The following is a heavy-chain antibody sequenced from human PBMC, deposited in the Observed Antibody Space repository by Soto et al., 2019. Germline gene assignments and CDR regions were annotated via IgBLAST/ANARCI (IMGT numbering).Heavy chain of an antibody. CDR3: ARERSTGTTGRRFDY. CDR2: IYYSGST. Sequence: QVQLQESGPGLVKPSQTLSLTCTVSGGSISSGGYYWSWIRQHPGKGLEWIGYIYYSGSTYYNPSLKSRVTISVDTSKNQFSLRLSSVTAADTAVYYCARERSTGTTGRRFDYWGQGTLVTVSS. D-gene: IGHD1-7*01. V-gene: IGHV4-31*03. CDR1: GGSISSGGYY. J-gene: IGHJ4*02.